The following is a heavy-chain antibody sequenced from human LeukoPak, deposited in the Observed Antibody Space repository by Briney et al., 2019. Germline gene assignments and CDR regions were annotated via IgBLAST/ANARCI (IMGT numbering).Heavy chain of an antibody. V-gene: IGHV4-61*02. CDR2: VFTSGST. CDR3: ARLHSSASIGVHYFDY. Sequence: PPQTLSLTCTVSGGSISSGGYYWSWIWQPAGKGLEWIGRVFTSGSTNYNPSLKSRVTISMDKSKNQFSLKLSSVTAADTAVYYCARLHSSASIGVHYFDYWGQGALVTVSS. D-gene: IGHD6-6*01. CDR1: GGSISSGGYY. J-gene: IGHJ4*02.